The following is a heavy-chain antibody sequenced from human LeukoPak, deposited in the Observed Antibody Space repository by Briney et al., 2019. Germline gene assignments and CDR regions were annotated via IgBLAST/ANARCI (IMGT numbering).Heavy chain of an antibody. J-gene: IGHJ4*02. CDR1: GFTFGDYA. D-gene: IGHD2-2*01. CDR3: TTDLRNVVVPAANFDY. Sequence: GGSLRLSCTASGFTFGDYAVNWVRQAPGKGLEWVGFIRSKAYGGTTDYAAPVKGRFTISRDDSKNTLYLQMNSLKTEDTAVYYCTTDLRNVVVPAANFDYWGQGTLVTVSS. CDR2: IRSKAYGGTT. V-gene: IGHV3-49*04.